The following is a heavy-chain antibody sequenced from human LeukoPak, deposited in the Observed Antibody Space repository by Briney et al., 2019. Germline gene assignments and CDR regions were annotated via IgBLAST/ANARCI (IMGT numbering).Heavy chain of an antibody. Sequence: GGSLRLSCAASGFTFSSYVMHWVRQAPGKGLEWVSGISWNSGSIGYADSVKGRFTISRDNAKNSLYLQMNSLRAEDMALYYCAKEGIAGLYFDYWGQGTLVTVSS. D-gene: IGHD6-13*01. J-gene: IGHJ4*02. CDR1: GFTFSSYV. CDR3: AKEGIAGLYFDY. CDR2: ISWNSGSI. V-gene: IGHV3-9*03.